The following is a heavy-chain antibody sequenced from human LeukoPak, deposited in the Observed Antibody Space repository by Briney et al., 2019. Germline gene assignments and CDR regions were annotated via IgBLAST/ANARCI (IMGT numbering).Heavy chain of an antibody. V-gene: IGHV3-21*01. J-gene: IGHJ4*02. CDR3: ARDRAAAAGEERGDY. D-gene: IGHD6-13*01. CDR1: GFTFSSYG. Sequence: GGSLRLSCAASGFTFSSYGMHWVRQAPGKGLEWVSSISSSSSYIYYADSVKGRFTISRDNAKNSLYLQMNSLRAEDTAVYYCARDRAAAAGEERGDYGGQGTLVTVSS. CDR2: ISSSSSYI.